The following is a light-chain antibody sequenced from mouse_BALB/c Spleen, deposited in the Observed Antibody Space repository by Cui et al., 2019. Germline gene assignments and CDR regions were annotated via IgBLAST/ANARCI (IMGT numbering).Light chain of an antibody. CDR2: RAN. J-gene: IGKJ4*01. CDR1: QDINSY. CDR3: LQYDEFPFT. V-gene: IGKV14-111*01. Sequence: DITMTESPSSMYSSLGERVNITCKASQDINSYLSWFQQKPGKSPKTLIYRANRLVDGVPSRFSGSGSGQDYSLTISSLEYEDMGIYYCLQYDEFPFTFGSGTKLEIK.